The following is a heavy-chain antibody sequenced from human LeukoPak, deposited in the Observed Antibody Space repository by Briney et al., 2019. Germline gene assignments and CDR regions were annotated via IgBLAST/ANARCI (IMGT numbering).Heavy chain of an antibody. J-gene: IGHJ5*02. CDR1: GFTFSSYA. V-gene: IGHV3-30-3*01. CDR3: ARSVVQAATRRGFDP. D-gene: IGHD2-2*01. Sequence: GGSLILTCAASGFTFSSYAMHWVRQPLGKGLEWGAVISYDGSNKYYADSVKGRFTISRDNSKNTLYLQMNSLRAEDTAVYYCARSVVQAATRRGFDPWGQGTLVTVSS. CDR2: ISYDGSNK.